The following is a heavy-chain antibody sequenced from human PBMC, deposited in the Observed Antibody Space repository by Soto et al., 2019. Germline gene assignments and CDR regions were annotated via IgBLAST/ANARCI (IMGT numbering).Heavy chain of an antibody. CDR3: AVHYYDSSGYYYKPQTLDY. CDR2: IIPIFGTA. Sequence: QVQLVQSGAEVKKPGSSVKVSCKASGGTFSSYAISWVRQAPGQGLEWMGGIIPIFGTANYAQKFQGRVTITADESTSTAYMELSSLRSEDTVVYYCAVHYYDSSGYYYKPQTLDYWGQGTLVTVSS. D-gene: IGHD3-22*01. CDR1: GGTFSSYA. J-gene: IGHJ4*02. V-gene: IGHV1-69*01.